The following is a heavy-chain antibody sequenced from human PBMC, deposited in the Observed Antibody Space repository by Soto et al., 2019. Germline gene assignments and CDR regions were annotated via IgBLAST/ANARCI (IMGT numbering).Heavy chain of an antibody. D-gene: IGHD1-1*01. Sequence: ASVKVSCKVSGYTLTELSMHWVRQAPGKGLEWMGGFDPEDGETIYAQKFQDRVTITRDTSASTAYMELRGLRSEDTAVYYCARRYKSAGWLEPWGQGTLVTVSS. CDR1: GYTLTELS. J-gene: IGHJ5*02. CDR3: ARRYKSAGWLEP. V-gene: IGHV1-24*01. CDR2: FDPEDGET.